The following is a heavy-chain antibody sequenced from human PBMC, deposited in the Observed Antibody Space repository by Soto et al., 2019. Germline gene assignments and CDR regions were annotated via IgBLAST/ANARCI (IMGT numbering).Heavy chain of an antibody. Sequence: ASETLSLTCAVSGGSIRSGGYSWSWIRQPPGKGLEWIGYVYHSGSTYYNPSLKSRVTISVDRSKNQFSLKLSSVTAADTAVYYCARAVPAIFRVVPPPVELDPWGQGTLVTVSS. CDR2: VYHSGST. J-gene: IGHJ5*02. CDR1: GGSIRSGGYS. D-gene: IGHD3-3*02. V-gene: IGHV4-30-2*01. CDR3: ARAVPAIFRVVPPPVELDP.